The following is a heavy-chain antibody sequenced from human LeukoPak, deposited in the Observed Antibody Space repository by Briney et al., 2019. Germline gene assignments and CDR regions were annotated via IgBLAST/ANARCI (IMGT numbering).Heavy chain of an antibody. D-gene: IGHD6-13*01. CDR1: GFTFSSYG. CDR2: IRYDGSNK. CDR3: AKAASSSWRRYFDY. J-gene: IGHJ4*02. Sequence: VQPGGSLRLSCAASGFTFSSYGMHWVRQAPGKGLEWVAFIRYDGSNKYYADSVKGRFTISRDNSKNTLYLQMNSLRAEDTAVYYCAKAASSSWRRYFDYWGQGTLVTVSS. V-gene: IGHV3-30*02.